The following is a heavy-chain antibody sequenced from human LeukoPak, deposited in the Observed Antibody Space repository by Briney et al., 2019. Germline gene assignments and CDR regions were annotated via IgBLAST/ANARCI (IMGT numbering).Heavy chain of an antibody. CDR2: IWYDGSNT. CDR1: GFTFSSYG. V-gene: IGHV3-33*01. CDR3: ARGSRRSIAAAGDIDY. J-gene: IGHJ4*02. Sequence: GTSLKLSCAASGFTFSSYGMHWVRQAPGKRLEWIAVIWYDGSNTYYAHYLKGRFTITRDNSKNTLYLQMNSLRAEDTAVYYCARGSRRSIAAAGDIDYWGQGTLVSVSS. D-gene: IGHD6-13*01.